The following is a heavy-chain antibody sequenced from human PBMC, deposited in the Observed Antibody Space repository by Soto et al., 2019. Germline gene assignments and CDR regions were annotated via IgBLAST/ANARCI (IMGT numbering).Heavy chain of an antibody. CDR3: ARRITGSPPADGGY. D-gene: IGHD1-20*01. J-gene: IGHJ4*02. V-gene: IGHV3-72*01. CDR2: IRNKGNGYST. Sequence: EVQLVESGGGLVQPGGSLRLSCVASGLTFSDHYMDWVRQAPGKGLEWVGRIRNKGNGYSTDYAASVKGRFTISRDDSRNSPYLQMHSLKTEDTAVYYCARRITGSPPADGGYWGPGTLVTVSS. CDR1: GLTFSDHY.